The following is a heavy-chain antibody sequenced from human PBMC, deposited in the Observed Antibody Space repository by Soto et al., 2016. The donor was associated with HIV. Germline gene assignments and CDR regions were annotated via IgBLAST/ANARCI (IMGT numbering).Heavy chain of an antibody. V-gene: IGHV1-8*02. CDR2: MSPSNGHT. D-gene: IGHD3-16*01. Sequence: QVQLVQSGAEVKKPGASVKVSCKASGYTFTSYDIYWVRQATGQGLEWMGWMSPSNGHTGYAQKFQDRVTMTRDTSISTHYMELSSLGSEDTAVYYCARGVVEGVDYWGQGNSGHRLL. CDR1: GYTFTSYD. CDR3: ARGVVEGVDY. J-gene: IGHJ4*02.